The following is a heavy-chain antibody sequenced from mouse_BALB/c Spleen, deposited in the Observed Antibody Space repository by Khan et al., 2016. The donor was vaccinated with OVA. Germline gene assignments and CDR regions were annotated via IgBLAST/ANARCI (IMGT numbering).Heavy chain of an antibody. CDR1: GDSITSGY. J-gene: IGHJ3*01. CDR3: ARSTYRYAFVY. CDR2: IIYTGYT. Sequence: VQLQQSGPSLVKPSQTLSLTCSVTGDSITSGYWNWIRKFPGNKLEYMGYIIYTGYTYYNPSLKSRISITRHTSKTQYYLQLSSVTDEDTATYYCARSTYRYAFVYWGQGTLVTVSA. V-gene: IGHV3-8*02. D-gene: IGHD2-12*01.